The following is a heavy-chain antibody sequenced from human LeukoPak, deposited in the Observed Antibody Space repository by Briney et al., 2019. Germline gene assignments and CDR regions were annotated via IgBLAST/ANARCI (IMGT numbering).Heavy chain of an antibody. CDR2: IIPIFGTA. CDR3: ASGPPMDIVVVPAAALRAFDI. CDR1: GYTLTELS. D-gene: IGHD2-2*03. J-gene: IGHJ3*02. Sequence: GASVKVSCKVSGYTLTELSMHWVRQAPGKGLEWMGGIIPIFGTANYAQKFQGRVTITADESTSTAYMELSSLRSEDTAVYYCASGPPMDIVVVPAAALRAFDIWGQGTRVTVSS. V-gene: IGHV1-69*13.